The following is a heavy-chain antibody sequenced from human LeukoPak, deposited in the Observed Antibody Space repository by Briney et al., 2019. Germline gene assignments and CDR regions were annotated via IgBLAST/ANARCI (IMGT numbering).Heavy chain of an antibody. Sequence: GGSLRLSCAASGFTFSSYAMSWVRQAPGKGLEWVSAISGSGGSTYYADSVKGRFTISRDNSKNTLYLQMNSLRAEDTAVYYCARDSGNGVPGYLDYWGQGTLVTVSS. CDR3: ARDSGNGVPGYLDY. CDR2: ISGSGGST. J-gene: IGHJ4*02. CDR1: GFTFSSYA. D-gene: IGHD2-8*01. V-gene: IGHV3-23*01.